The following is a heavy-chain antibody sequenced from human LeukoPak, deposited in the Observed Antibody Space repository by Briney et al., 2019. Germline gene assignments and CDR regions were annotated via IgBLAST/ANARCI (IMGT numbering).Heavy chain of an antibody. CDR3: ARKALYCSSASCYLFDY. D-gene: IGHD2-2*01. CDR2: MNPNSGNT. Sequence: ASVKVSCKASGYTFTSYDINWVRQAPGQGLEWMGWMNPNSGNTGYAQKFQGRVTMTRNTSISTAYMELSSLRSEDTAVYYCARKALYCSSASCYLFDYWGQGTLVTVSS. CDR1: GYTFTSYD. J-gene: IGHJ4*02. V-gene: IGHV1-8*01.